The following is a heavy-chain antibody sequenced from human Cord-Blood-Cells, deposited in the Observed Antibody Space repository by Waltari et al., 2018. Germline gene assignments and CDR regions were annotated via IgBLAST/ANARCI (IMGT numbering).Heavy chain of an antibody. CDR1: GGSISSYY. Sequence: QVQLQESGPGLVKPSETLSLTCTVSGGSISSYYWSWIRQPAGKGLEWIGRIYTSGSTNYNPALKSRVTMSVDTSKNQFSLKLSSVTAADTAVYYCARDSDYSNYWYFDLWGRGTLVTVSS. J-gene: IGHJ2*01. V-gene: IGHV4-4*07. CDR2: IYTSGST. D-gene: IGHD4-4*01. CDR3: ARDSDYSNYWYFDL.